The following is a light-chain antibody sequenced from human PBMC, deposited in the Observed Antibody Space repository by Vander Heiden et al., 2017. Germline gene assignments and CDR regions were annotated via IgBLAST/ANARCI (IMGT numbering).Light chain of an antibody. J-gene: IGKJ4*01. Sequence: EIVLTQPPATLPLSPGESATFSCRASQSISNYLAWYQQKPGQAPRLLIYDASNRATGIPARCSGSGSGTDFTLTIISREPEDFAVYYCRQRSNWPPLTFGGGTKVEIK. CDR3: RQRSNWPPLT. V-gene: IGKV3-11*01. CDR2: DAS. CDR1: QSISNY.